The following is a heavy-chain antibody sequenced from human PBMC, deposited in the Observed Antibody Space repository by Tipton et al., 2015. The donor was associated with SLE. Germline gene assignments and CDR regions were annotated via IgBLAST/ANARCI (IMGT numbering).Heavy chain of an antibody. CDR3: AREDPMVYAFNI. J-gene: IGHJ3*02. CDR1: GDSMSRRY. D-gene: IGHD4/OR15-4a*01. CDR2: GYHSGNP. Sequence: TLSLTCTVSGDSMSRRYWTWIRQPPGKGLEWIGYGYHSGNPTYNPSLKSRVTISVDPSKNQFSLRLISVTSADTAVYCCAREDPMVYAFNIWGQGTMVTVSA. V-gene: IGHV4-59*11.